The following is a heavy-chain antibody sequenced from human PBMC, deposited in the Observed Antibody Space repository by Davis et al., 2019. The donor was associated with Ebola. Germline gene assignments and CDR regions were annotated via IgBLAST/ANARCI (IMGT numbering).Heavy chain of an antibody. Sequence: GGSLRLSCAASGFTFTSYSLNWVRQAPGKGLEWVSSISTNGIYIYYADSVKGRFTISRDNAKNSLYLQMNGLRDEDTAVYYCARSLGDIVLVPAALVPDYWGQGTLVTVSS. D-gene: IGHD2-2*01. CDR2: ISTNGIYI. V-gene: IGHV3-21*01. CDR1: GFTFTSYS. J-gene: IGHJ4*02. CDR3: ARSLGDIVLVPAALVPDY.